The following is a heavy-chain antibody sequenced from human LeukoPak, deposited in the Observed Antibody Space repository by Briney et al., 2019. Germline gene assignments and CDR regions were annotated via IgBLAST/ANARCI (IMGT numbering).Heavy chain of an antibody. Sequence: GGSLRLSCAAPGFTFSSYEMNWVRQAPGKGLEWVSYISSSGSTIYYADSVKGRFTISRDNAKNSLYLQMNSLRAEDTSVYYCARDTNGDGWFDPWGQGTLVTVSS. V-gene: IGHV3-48*03. J-gene: IGHJ5*02. D-gene: IGHD4-17*01. CDR1: GFTFSSYE. CDR3: ARDTNGDGWFDP. CDR2: ISSSGSTI.